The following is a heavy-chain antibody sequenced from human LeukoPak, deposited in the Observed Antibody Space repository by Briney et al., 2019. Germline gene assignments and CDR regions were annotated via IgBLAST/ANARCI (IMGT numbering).Heavy chain of an antibody. CDR3: ARDQGIYNHRIIDS. Sequence: GASVKVSCKASGYTFTTYYIHWVRQAPGQGLEWMGWISAYNGNTNFAQEFQGRVTMTTDTSTSTASMELRSLRSDDTAVYYCARDQGIYNHRIIDSWGQGTLVTVSS. CDR1: GYTFTTYY. J-gene: IGHJ4*02. V-gene: IGHV1-18*04. D-gene: IGHD5-12*01. CDR2: ISAYNGNT.